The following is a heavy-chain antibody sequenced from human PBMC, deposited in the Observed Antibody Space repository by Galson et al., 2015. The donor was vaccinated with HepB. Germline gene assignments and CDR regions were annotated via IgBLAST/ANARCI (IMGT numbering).Heavy chain of an antibody. V-gene: IGHV3-33*08. CDR2: VWYDGTKQ. D-gene: IGHD2-21*01. Sequence: SLRLSCAASGFTFSDYYMSWIRQAPGKGLEWVAVVWYDGTKQYYSESVEGRFTISRDNSKNMVYLQMNSLRVEDTAVYYCWMIGTDFDYWGQGTLVTVSS. CDR1: GFTFSDYY. J-gene: IGHJ4*02. CDR3: WMIGTDFDY.